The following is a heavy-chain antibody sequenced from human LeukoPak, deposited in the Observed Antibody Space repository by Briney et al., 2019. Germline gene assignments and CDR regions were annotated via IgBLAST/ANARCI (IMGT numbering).Heavy chain of an antibody. J-gene: IGHJ5*02. CDR3: ARARGYSYGENWFDP. CDR1: GFTFDDYG. D-gene: IGHD5-18*01. CDR2: INWNGGST. Sequence: PGGSLRLSCAASGFTFDDYGMSWVRQAPGKGLEWVSGINWNGGSTGYADSVKGRFTISRDNAKNSLYLQMNSLRAEDTALYHCARARGYSYGENWFDPWGQGTLVTVSS. V-gene: IGHV3-20*01.